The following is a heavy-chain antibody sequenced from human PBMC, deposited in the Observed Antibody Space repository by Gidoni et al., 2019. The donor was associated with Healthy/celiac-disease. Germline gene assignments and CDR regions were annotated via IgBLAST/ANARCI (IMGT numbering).Heavy chain of an antibody. Sequence: QVQLVQSGAEVKKPGASVKVSCKASGYTFTSYYLHWVRQAPGQGLEWMGIINPSGGSTSYAQKFQGRVTMTRDTSTSTVYMELSSLRSEDTAVYYCARDKEGGIAAAGIGKELDYWGQGTLVTVSS. V-gene: IGHV1-46*01. J-gene: IGHJ4*02. D-gene: IGHD6-13*01. CDR2: INPSGGST. CDR1: GYTFTSYY. CDR3: ARDKEGGIAAAGIGKELDY.